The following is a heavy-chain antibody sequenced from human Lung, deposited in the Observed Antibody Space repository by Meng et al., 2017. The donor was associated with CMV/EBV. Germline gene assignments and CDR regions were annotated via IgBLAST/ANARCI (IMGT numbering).Heavy chain of an antibody. CDR3: ARTTYDFWSGIYYYYYYGMAV. Sequence: GSLRLSCAVYGGSFSGYYWSWIRQPPGKGLEWIGEINHSGSTNYNPSLKSRVTISVDTSKNQLSLKLSSVTAADTAVYYCARTTYDFWSGIYYYYYYGMAVWGQGTTVTVSS. CDR2: INHSGST. V-gene: IGHV4-34*01. J-gene: IGHJ6*02. D-gene: IGHD3-3*01. CDR1: GGSFSGYY.